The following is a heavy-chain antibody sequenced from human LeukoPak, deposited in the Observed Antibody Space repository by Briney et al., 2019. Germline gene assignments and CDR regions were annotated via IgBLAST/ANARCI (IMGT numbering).Heavy chain of an antibody. CDR1: GYTFTSYG. Sequence: ASVKVSCKASGYTFTSYGISWVRQAPGQGLEWMGWISAYNGNTNYAQKLQGRVTMTTDTSTSTAYMELRSLRSDDTAVYYRARIGLLWFGELVGSIDYWGQGTLVTVSS. CDR3: ARIGLLWFGELVGSIDY. D-gene: IGHD3-10*01. V-gene: IGHV1-18*01. J-gene: IGHJ4*02. CDR2: ISAYNGNT.